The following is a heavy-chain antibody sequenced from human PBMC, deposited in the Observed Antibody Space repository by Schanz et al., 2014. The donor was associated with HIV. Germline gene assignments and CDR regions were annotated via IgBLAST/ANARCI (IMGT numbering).Heavy chain of an antibody. D-gene: IGHD5-18*01. CDR3: AKDIVDTGMDRNYDYYGMEV. CDR2: ISYDGRNK. CDR1: GFTFNSYG. V-gene: IGHV3-30*18. Sequence: QLVESGGVVVQPGGSLRLSCAASGFTFNSYGMHWVRQAPGKGLEWVSVISYDGRNKLYADSVKGRFTISRDNAKKSLYLQMNSLRTEDTALYYCAKDIVDTGMDRNYDYYGMEVWGQGTTVTVSS. J-gene: IGHJ6*02.